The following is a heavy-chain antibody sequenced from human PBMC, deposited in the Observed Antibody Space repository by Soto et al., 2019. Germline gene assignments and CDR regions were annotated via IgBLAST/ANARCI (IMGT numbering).Heavy chain of an antibody. CDR2: ISYSGNAI. CDR3: ARFGNFGFPYYFDS. CDR1: GFSLSDHN. Sequence: GGSLRLSCAASGFSLSDHNMNWVRQAPGKALEWIAYISYSGNAIYYAESVKGRFTVFRDTAKNSLFLQMNSLRDEDTAVYYCARFGNFGFPYYFDSWGQGTLVTVSS. J-gene: IGHJ4*02. V-gene: IGHV3-48*02. D-gene: IGHD1-7*01.